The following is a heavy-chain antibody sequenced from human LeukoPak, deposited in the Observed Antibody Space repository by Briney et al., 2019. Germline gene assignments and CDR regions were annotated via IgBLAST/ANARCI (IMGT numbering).Heavy chain of an antibody. D-gene: IGHD3-22*01. J-gene: IGHJ4*02. V-gene: IGHV4-34*01. CDR1: GGSFSGYY. CDR2: INHSAST. CDR3: AIEIGDDNSGYQG. Sequence: SETLSLTCLVYGGSFSGYYWSWIRQPPGKGLEWIGEINHSASTNYNPSLKCRVTMSVDTSKNHFSLKLSSVTAADTAVYDCAIEIGDDNSGYQGWGQGTLVTVSS.